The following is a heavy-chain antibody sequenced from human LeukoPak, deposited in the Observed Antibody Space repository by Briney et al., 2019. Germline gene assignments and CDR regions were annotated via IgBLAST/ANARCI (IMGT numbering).Heavy chain of an antibody. V-gene: IGHV6-1*01. D-gene: IGHD6-19*01. CDR3: ARYGGGWSFDY. Sequence: SQTLSLTCAISGDSVSNDNAVWNWVRQSPSRGLEWLGRTYYRSKGYYDYPVSVKSRITFNVDTSKNQFSLHLNSVSPEDTAVYYCARYGGGWSFDYWGQGTLVTVSS. J-gene: IGHJ4*02. CDR1: GDSVSNDNAV. CDR2: TYYRSKGYY.